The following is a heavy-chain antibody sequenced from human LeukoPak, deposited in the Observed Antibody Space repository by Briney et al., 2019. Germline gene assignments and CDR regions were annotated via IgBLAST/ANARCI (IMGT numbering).Heavy chain of an antibody. CDR3: ASATSGSYYYYYGMDV. CDR1: GYTFTSYG. V-gene: IGHV1-18*01. CDR2: ISAYNGNT. J-gene: IGHJ6*02. Sequence: PGASVKVSCKASGYTFTSYGISWVRPAPGQGLEWMGWISAYNGNTNYAQKLQGRVTMTTDTSTSTAYMELRSLRSGDTAVYYCASATSGSYYYYYGMDVWGQGTTVTVSS. D-gene: IGHD1-26*01.